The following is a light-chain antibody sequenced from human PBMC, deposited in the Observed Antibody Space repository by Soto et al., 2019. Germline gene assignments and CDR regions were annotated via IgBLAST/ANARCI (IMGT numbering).Light chain of an antibody. CDR2: AAA. CDR1: QGVNSNS. Sequence: EIVLTQSPGTLSLSPGERATLSCRASQGVNSNSLAWYQQKPGQAPRLLMYAAANRATGIPDRFSGSGSGTDFTLTISRLEPEDFAVYWCQQYDSSPRTFGQGTKVEIK. V-gene: IGKV3-20*01. CDR3: QQYDSSPRT. J-gene: IGKJ1*01.